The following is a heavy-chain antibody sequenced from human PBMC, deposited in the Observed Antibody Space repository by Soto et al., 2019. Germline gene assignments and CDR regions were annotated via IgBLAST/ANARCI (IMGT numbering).Heavy chain of an antibody. J-gene: IGHJ4*02. CDR3: ARDLYGYEGCSGGSCYTPTDY. CDR1: GFTFSSYW. D-gene: IGHD2-15*01. Sequence: GGSLRLSCAASGFTFSSYWMSWVRQAPGKGLEWVANIKQDGSEKYYVDSVKGRFTISRDNAKNSLYLQMNSLRAEDTAVYYCARDLYGYEGCSGGSCYTPTDYWGQGTLVTVSS. CDR2: IKQDGSEK. V-gene: IGHV3-7*01.